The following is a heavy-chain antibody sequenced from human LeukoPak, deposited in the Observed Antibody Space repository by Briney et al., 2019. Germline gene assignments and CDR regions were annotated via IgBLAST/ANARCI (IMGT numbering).Heavy chain of an antibody. J-gene: IGHJ4*02. CDR1: EFTFNNHD. Sequence: GGSLRLSCAASEFTFNNHDMHWVRQAPGKGLEWVSSISSSNNYIYYVDSVKGRFTISRDNAKNSLYLQMSGLRPEDTALYYCAGVWGPSSAWPWAFEYWGQGTLVTVSS. V-gene: IGHV3-21*04. D-gene: IGHD6-13*01. CDR3: AGVWGPSSAWPWAFEY. CDR2: ISSSNNYI.